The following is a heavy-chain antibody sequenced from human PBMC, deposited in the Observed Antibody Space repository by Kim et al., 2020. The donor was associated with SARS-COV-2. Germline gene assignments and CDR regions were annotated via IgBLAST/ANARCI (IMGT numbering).Heavy chain of an antibody. Sequence: SETLSLTCTVSGGSISSSSYYWGWIRQPPGKGLEWIGSIYYSGSTYYNPSLKRRVTISVDTSKTQFSLKLRSVTAADTAVYYCASRALPKRPAAWIDSWGQGTLVTVSS. CDR1: GGSISSSSYY. D-gene: IGHD6-25*01. J-gene: IGHJ5*01. V-gene: IGHV4-39*01. CDR2: IYYSGST. CDR3: ASRALPKRPAAWIDS.